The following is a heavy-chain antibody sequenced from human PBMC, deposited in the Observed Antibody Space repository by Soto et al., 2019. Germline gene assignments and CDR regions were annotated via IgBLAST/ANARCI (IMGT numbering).Heavy chain of an antibody. J-gene: IGHJ4*02. Sequence: PGGSLRLSCAASGFTFSSYAMHWVRQAPGKGLEWVAVISYDGSNKYYADSVKGRFTISRDNSKNTLYLQMNSLRAEDTAVYYCARDRIPDQLLWASSPNGSGSYYTPGYWGQGTLVTVSS. CDR1: GFTFSSYA. V-gene: IGHV3-30-3*01. CDR3: ARDRIPDQLLWASSPNGSGSYYTPGY. CDR2: ISYDGSNK. D-gene: IGHD3-10*01.